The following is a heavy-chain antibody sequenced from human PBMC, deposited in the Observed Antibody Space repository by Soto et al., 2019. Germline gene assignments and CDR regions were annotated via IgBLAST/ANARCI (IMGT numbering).Heavy chain of an antibody. CDR1: GGSISSYY. D-gene: IGHD6-13*01. CDR3: ASIHSSWYSVDY. V-gene: IGHV4-59*01. J-gene: IGHJ4*02. CDR2: IYYSGST. Sequence: SETLSLTCTVSGGSISSYYWSWIRQPPGKGLEWIGYIYYSGSTNYNPSLKSRVTISVDTSKNQFSLKLSSVTAADTAVYYCASIHSSWYSVDYWGQGTLVTVSS.